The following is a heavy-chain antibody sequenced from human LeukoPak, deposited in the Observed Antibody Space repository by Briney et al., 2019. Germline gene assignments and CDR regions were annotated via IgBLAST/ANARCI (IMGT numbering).Heavy chain of an antibody. J-gene: IGHJ4*02. Sequence: GGSLRLSCAASGFTFSSYAMSWVRQAPGKGLQWVSGMSGSGSRTYYADSVKGRFTISRDNSKNTLYLQMNSLRAEDTAIYYCAKDFGSGSGTYYYFDFWGRGTLVTVSS. CDR1: GFTFSSYA. V-gene: IGHV3-23*01. CDR3: AKDFGSGSGTYYYFDF. CDR2: MSGSGSRT. D-gene: IGHD1-26*01.